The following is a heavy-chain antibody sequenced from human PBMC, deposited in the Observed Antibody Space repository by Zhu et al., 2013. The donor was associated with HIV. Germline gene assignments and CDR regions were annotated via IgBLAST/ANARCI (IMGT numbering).Heavy chain of an antibody. CDR2: MNPNSGNT. CDR1: GYTFTSYD. Sequence: QVQLVQSGAEVKKPGASVKVSCKASGYTFTSYDINWVRQATGQGLEWMGWMNPNSGNTGYAQKFQGRVTMTRNTSISTAYMELSSLRSEDTAVYYCARGSLRFLEWDYYYYGMDVWGRRDHGHR. CDR3: ARGSLRFLEWDYYYYGMDV. D-gene: IGHD3-3*01. J-gene: IGHJ6*02. V-gene: IGHV1-8*01.